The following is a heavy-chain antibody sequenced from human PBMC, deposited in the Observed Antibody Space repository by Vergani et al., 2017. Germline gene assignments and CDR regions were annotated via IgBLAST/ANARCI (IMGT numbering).Heavy chain of an antibody. Sequence: QVQLVQSGAEVKKPGASVKVSCKASGNTFTGYYMHWVRQAPGQGLEWMGWIHPNSGDTNYAQKFQGRVTVTRDTSISTAYMDLSRLRSDDTAVYYCARSSGYYSYYFDFWGQGTLVTVSS. V-gene: IGHV1-2*02. CDR1: GNTFTGYY. CDR2: IHPNSGDT. CDR3: ARSSGYYSYYFDF. J-gene: IGHJ4*02. D-gene: IGHD3-22*01.